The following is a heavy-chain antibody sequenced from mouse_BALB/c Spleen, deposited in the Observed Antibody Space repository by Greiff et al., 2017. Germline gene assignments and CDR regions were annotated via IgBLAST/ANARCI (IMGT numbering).Heavy chain of an antibody. J-gene: IGHJ2*01. CDR1: GYNFTSYW. Sequence: QVQLKQPGAELVKPGTSVKLSCKASGYNFTSYWINWVKLRPGQGLEWIGDIYPGSGSTNYNEKFKSKATLTVDTSSSTAYMQLSSLASEDSALYYCASGYGSRYWGQGTTLTVSS. CDR2: IYPGSGST. D-gene: IGHD1-1*01. V-gene: IGHV1-55*01. CDR3: ASGYGSRY.